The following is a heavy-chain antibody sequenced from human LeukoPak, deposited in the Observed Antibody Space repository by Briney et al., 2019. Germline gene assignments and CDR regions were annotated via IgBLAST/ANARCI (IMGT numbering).Heavy chain of an antibody. CDR1: GGSISSTGSF. J-gene: IGHJ5*02. Sequence: SETLSLTCTVSGGSISSTGSFWGWIRQPPGKGLEWIGSIYSGGITYYNPSLKSRVTISVDTSKNQFSLKLSSVTAADTAVYYCARGRRWLQAWGQGTLVTVSS. CDR3: ARGRRWLQA. V-gene: IGHV4-39*07. CDR2: IYSGGIT. D-gene: IGHD5-24*01.